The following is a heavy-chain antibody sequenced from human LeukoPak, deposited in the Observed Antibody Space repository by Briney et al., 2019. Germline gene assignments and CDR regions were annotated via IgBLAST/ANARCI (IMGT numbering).Heavy chain of an antibody. CDR3: ARTYSSGWYASSSNYFDY. CDR2: IYTSGST. Sequence: SETLSLTCTVSGGSISSSSSYWSWIRQPAGKGLEWIGRIYTSGSTNYNPSLKSRVTMSVDTSKNQFSLKLSSVTAADTAVYYCARTYSSGWYASSSNYFDYWGQGTLVTVSS. D-gene: IGHD6-19*01. J-gene: IGHJ4*02. V-gene: IGHV4-61*02. CDR1: GGSISSSSSY.